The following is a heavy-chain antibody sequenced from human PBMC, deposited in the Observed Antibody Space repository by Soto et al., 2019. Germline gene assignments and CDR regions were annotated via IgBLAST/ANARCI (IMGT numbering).Heavy chain of an antibody. CDR3: AKALRYFDWHDPNAYYCDY. V-gene: IGHV3-23*01. D-gene: IGHD3-9*01. CDR2: ISGSGGST. Sequence: EVQLLESGGGLVQPGGSLRLSCAASGFTFSSYAMSWVRQAPGKGLDWVAAISGSGGSTYYADSVKGRFTISRDNSKNSLYLQMNGRRAEDTAVYYCAKALRYFDWHDPNAYYCDYWGQGTLVTVSS. CDR1: GFTFSSYA. J-gene: IGHJ4*02.